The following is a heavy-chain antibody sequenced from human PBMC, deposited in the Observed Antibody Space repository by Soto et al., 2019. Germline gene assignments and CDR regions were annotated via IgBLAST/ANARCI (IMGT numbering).Heavy chain of an antibody. CDR1: GYTFTSYG. J-gene: IGHJ6*02. D-gene: IGHD6-19*01. Sequence: QVQLVQSGAEVKKPGASVKVSCKASGYTFTSYGISWVRQAPGQGLEWMGWISAYNGNTNYAQKLQGRVTMTRDTSTSPAYMELSGLRSDDTAVYYCARVPVYIAVAGYYYYGMDVWGQGTTVTVSS. CDR2: ISAYNGNT. V-gene: IGHV1-18*01. CDR3: ARVPVYIAVAGYYYYGMDV.